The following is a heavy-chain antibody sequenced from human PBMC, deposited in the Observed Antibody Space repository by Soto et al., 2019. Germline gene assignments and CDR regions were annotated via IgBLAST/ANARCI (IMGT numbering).Heavy chain of an antibody. CDR1: GYSFTSYW. D-gene: IGHD2-2*01. CDR3: ARHGCSSTSCYYYYYGMDV. CDR2: IYPGDSDT. J-gene: IGHJ6*02. Sequence: GESLKISCEGSGYSFTSYWIGWVRQMPGKGLEWMGIIYPGDSDTRYSPSFQGQVTISADKSISTAYLQWSSLKASDTAMYYCARHGCSSTSCYYYYYGMDVWGQGTTVTVSS. V-gene: IGHV5-51*01.